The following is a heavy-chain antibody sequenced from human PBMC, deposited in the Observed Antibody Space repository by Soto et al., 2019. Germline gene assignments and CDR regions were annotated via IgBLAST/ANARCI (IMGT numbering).Heavy chain of an antibody. V-gene: IGHV4-39*01. J-gene: IGHJ5*02. CDR3: ATSNWFDP. CDR2: IYYSGST. CDR1: GGSISSRGYY. Sequence: QLQLQESGPGLVKPSETLSLTCTVSGGSISSRGYYWDWIRQPPGKGLEWIGTIYYSGSTYYNPSLKSRVTISVDTSKNQFSLKLRSVTAADTAVYYCATSNWFDPWGQGTLVTVSS.